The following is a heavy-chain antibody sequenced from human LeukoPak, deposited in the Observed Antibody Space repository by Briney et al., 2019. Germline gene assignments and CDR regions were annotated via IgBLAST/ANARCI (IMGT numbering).Heavy chain of an antibody. CDR1: GGSISNYY. CDR2: INYSGSA. D-gene: IGHD3-3*01. J-gene: IGHJ4*02. CDR3: ARVYRDDFWSGYSTHFDY. Sequence: SETLSLTCTVSGGSISNYYWSWIRQPPGKGLGWIGYINYSGSANSNPSLKSRVTISVDTSKNQFSLKLTSVTAADTAVYYCARVYRDDFWSGYSTHFDYWGQGTLVTVSS. V-gene: IGHV4-59*01.